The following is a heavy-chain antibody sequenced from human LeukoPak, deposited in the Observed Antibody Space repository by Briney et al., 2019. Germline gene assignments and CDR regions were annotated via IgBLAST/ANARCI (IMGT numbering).Heavy chain of an antibody. J-gene: IGHJ4*02. D-gene: IGHD3-10*01. Sequence: PSETLSLTCAVSGVPFIGYYWSWLPQPPGKRLEWIGEINHSRATNYNPSLKSRVTISVVTSKKEFSLELKSVTAADTAIYYCARGYFDYYGSGSYYNLIDYWGQGILVTVSS. V-gene: IGHV4-34*01. CDR3: ARGYFDYYGSGSYYNLIDY. CDR2: INHSRAT. CDR1: GVPFIGYY.